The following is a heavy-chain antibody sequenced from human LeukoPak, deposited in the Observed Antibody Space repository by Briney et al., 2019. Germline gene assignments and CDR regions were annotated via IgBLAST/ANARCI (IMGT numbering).Heavy chain of an antibody. CDR1: GFSFSGFG. D-gene: IGHD2-21*01. CDR2: IGSSGSAGGNI. V-gene: IGHV3-48*02. J-gene: IGHJ6*03. CDR3: ARAPTPYFTYYMDV. Sequence: GGSLRLSCAASGFSFSGFGMDWVRQAPGKGLEWISYIGSSGSAGGNIYYAVSVKGRFTVSRDNAKDSLFLQMNSLQDADTAVYYCARAPTPYFTYYMDVWGKGTTVTVSS.